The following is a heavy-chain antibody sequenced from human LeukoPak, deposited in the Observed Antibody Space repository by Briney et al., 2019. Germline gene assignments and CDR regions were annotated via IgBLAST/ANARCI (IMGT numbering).Heavy chain of an antibody. J-gene: IGHJ4*02. CDR1: GFTFSSYG. CDR2: IWYDGSNK. D-gene: IGHD1-1*01. CDR3: ARDREELESGFDY. Sequence: PGRSLRLSCAASGFTFSSYGMHWVRQAPGKGLEWVAVIWYDGSNKYYADSVKGRFTISRDNSKNTLYLQMNSLRAEDTAVYYCARDREELESGFDYWGQGTLVTVSS. V-gene: IGHV3-33*01.